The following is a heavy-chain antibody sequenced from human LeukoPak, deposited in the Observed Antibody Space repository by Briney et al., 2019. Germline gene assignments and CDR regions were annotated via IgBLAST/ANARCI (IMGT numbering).Heavy chain of an antibody. Sequence: SETLSLTCAVYGGSFSGYYWSWIRQPPGKGLEWIGEINHSGSTNYNPSLKSRVTISVDTSKNQFSLKLSSVTAEDTAVYYCARDPDVAPAGTFDIWGQGTMVTVSS. D-gene: IGHD6-19*01. CDR3: ARDPDVAPAGTFDI. CDR2: INHSGST. CDR1: GGSFSGYY. J-gene: IGHJ3*02. V-gene: IGHV4-34*01.